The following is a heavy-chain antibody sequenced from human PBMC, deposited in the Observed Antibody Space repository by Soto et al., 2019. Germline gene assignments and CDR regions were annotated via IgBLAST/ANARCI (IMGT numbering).Heavy chain of an antibody. V-gene: IGHV3-11*06. CDR1: GGSFSDFY. CDR3: ATYGMDV. CDR2: ISTDSSNT. J-gene: IGHJ6*02. Sequence: GGSLRLSCVVSGGSFSDFYMSWIRKAPGKGLEWVSHISTDSSNTKYGDSVKGRFTVSRDNAKRSLYLQMNSLRVEDTGIYYCATYGMDVWGQGTRSPSP.